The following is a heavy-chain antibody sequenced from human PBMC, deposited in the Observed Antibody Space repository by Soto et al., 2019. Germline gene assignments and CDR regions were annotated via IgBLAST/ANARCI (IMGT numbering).Heavy chain of an antibody. J-gene: IGHJ5*02. Sequence: PGGSLRLSCAASGFPFSSYSMNWVRQAPGKGLEWVSYISSSSSTIYYADSVKGRFTISRDNAKNSLYLQMNSLRDEDTAVYYCARDAPPLAYYYDPNWFDPWGQGTLVTVSS. CDR3: ARDAPPLAYYYDPNWFDP. V-gene: IGHV3-48*02. D-gene: IGHD3-22*01. CDR2: ISSSSSTI. CDR1: GFPFSSYS.